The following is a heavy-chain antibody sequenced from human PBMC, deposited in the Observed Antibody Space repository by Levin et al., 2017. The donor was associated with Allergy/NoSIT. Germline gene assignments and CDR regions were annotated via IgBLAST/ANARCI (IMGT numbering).Heavy chain of an antibody. D-gene: IGHD6-13*01. J-gene: IGHJ3*02. V-gene: IGHV3-33*01. CDR1: GFTFSSYG. Sequence: GESLKISCTASGFTFSSYGMHWVRQAPGKGLEWVAVIWDDGSNKYYADSVKGRFTTSRDNSKNTLYLQMNSLRAEDTAVYYCASGDSGAAFDAFDIWGQGILVTVSS. CDR2: IWDDGSNK. CDR3: ASGDSGAAFDAFDI.